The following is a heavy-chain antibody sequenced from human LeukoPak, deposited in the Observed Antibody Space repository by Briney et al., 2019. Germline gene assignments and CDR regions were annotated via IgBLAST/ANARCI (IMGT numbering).Heavy chain of an antibody. D-gene: IGHD3-22*01. CDR1: GYTFTSYA. V-gene: IGHV1-3*01. J-gene: IGHJ4*02. Sequence: ASVKVSCKASGYTFTSYAMHWVRQAPGQRLDWMGWINGGSGNTKYSPEFQGRVTITRDTSASTAYMELSSLRSEDTAVYYCANPRYDSSGYYYVDRGQGTLVTVFS. CDR3: ANPRYDSSGYYYVD. CDR2: INGGSGNT.